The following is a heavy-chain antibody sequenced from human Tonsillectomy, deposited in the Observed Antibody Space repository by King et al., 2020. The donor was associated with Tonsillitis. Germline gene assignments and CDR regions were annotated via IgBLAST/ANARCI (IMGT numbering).Heavy chain of an antibody. Sequence: VQLQESGPGLVKPSQTLSLTCTVSGASISSDNYYWSWIRQPAGKGLEWIGRIYTIGNTNYNPSLKSRVTISLDTSKNQFSLNLSSVTAADTAVYYCAGEHIVVVPAAILANWFDPWGQGTLVTVSS. CDR1: GASISSDNYY. CDR3: AGEHIVVVPAAILANWFDP. J-gene: IGHJ5*02. V-gene: IGHV4-61*02. D-gene: IGHD2-2*01. CDR2: IYTIGNT.